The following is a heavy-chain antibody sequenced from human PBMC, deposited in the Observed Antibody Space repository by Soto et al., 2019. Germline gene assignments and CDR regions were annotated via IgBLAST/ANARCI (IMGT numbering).Heavy chain of an antibody. V-gene: IGHV3-9*01. CDR1: GFTFDDYA. J-gene: IGHJ4*02. Sequence: EVQLVESGGGLVQPGRSLRLSCAASGFTFDDYAMHWVRQAPGKGLEWVSGISWNSGSIGYADSVKGRFTISRDNAKNSLYLQMNSLRAEDTALYYCAKTLVATAPSDYWGQGTLVTVSS. D-gene: IGHD5-12*01. CDR2: ISWNSGSI. CDR3: AKTLVATAPSDY.